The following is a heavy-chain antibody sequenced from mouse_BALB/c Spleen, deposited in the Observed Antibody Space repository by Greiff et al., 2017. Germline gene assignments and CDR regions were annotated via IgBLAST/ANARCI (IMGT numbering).Heavy chain of an antibody. CDR3: AIDYDDAMDY. J-gene: IGHJ4*01. CDR1: GYSITSGYY. D-gene: IGHD2-4*01. CDR2: ISYDGSN. V-gene: IGHV3-6*02. Sequence: DVKLQESGPGLVKPSQSLSLTCSVTGYSITSGYYWNWIRQFPGNKLEWMGYISYDGSNNYNPSLKNRISITRDTSKNQFFLKLNSVTTEDTATYYCAIDYDDAMDYWGQGTSVTVSS.